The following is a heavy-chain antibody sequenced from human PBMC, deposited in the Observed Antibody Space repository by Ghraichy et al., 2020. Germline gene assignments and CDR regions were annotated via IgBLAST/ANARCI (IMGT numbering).Heavy chain of an antibody. V-gene: IGHV4-59*01. D-gene: IGHD5-18*01. CDR3: ARAYSYDDADYFDY. CDR2: IYYSGST. CDR1: GGSISSYY. J-gene: IGHJ4*02. Sequence: SQTLSLTCTVSGGSISSYYWSWIRQPPGKGLEWIGYIYYSGSTNYNPSLKSRVTISVDTSKNQFSLKLSSVTAADTAVYYCARAYSYDDADYFDYWGQGTLVTVSS.